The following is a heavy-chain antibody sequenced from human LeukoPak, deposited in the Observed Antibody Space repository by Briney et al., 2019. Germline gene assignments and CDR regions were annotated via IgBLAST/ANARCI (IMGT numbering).Heavy chain of an antibody. CDR1: DFTFDDYV. CDR3: AIGDGITSMFG. CDR2: IRWNSDTI. V-gene: IGHV3-9*01. D-gene: IGHD3-3*02. Sequence: GGSLRLSCAASDFTFDDYVIHWVRQPPGKGLEWVSCIRWNSDTIGYADSVKGRFTISRDNAKNLLYLQVNSLRAEDTAFYYCAIGDGITSMFGWGQGTLVTVSS. J-gene: IGHJ4*02.